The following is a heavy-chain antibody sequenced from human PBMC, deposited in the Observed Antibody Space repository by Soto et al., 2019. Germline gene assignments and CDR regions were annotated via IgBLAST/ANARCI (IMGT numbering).Heavy chain of an antibody. Sequence: PSETLSLTCTVSGGSISSGDYYWSWIRQPPGKGLEWIGYIYYSGSTYYNPSLKSRVTISVDTSKNQFSLKLSSVTAADTAVYYCARFSIDYCDSSGYPAYWGQGTLVTVS. CDR2: IYYSGST. CDR3: ARFSIDYCDSSGYPAY. CDR1: GGSISSGDYY. V-gene: IGHV4-30-4*01. D-gene: IGHD3-22*01. J-gene: IGHJ4*02.